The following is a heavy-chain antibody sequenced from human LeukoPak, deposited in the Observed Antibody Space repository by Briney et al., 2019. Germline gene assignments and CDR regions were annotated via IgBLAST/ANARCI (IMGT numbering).Heavy chain of an antibody. Sequence: GGSLRLSCAASGFTVSGIYMSWVRQAPGKGLEWVSVIYSGGSTYYADSVKGRFTVSRDTSKNTLYLQMNSLRAEDTAVYYCARDTSSWCSYYYYYYGMDVWGQGTTVTVSS. J-gene: IGHJ6*02. V-gene: IGHV3-53*01. CDR3: ARDTSSWCSYYYYYYGMDV. D-gene: IGHD6-13*01. CDR2: IYSGGST. CDR1: GFTVSGIY.